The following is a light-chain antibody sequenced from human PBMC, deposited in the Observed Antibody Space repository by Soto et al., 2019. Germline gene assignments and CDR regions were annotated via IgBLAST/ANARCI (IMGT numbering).Light chain of an antibody. Sequence: EIVLTQSPATLSLSPGERATLSCRASQSVSSYLAWYQQKPGQAPRLLIYDASNRATGIPARFSGSGPGTEFTLTITSLQSEDVAVYYCQQYHNWPLTFGGGTKVDIK. CDR3: QQYHNWPLT. V-gene: IGKV3-11*01. J-gene: IGKJ4*01. CDR1: QSVSSY. CDR2: DAS.